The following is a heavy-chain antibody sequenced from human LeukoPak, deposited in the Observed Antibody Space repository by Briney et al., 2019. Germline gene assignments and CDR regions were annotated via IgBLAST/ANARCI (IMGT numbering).Heavy chain of an antibody. D-gene: IGHD3-16*02. CDR2: IKQDGSEK. Sequence: GGSLRLSCAASGFTFSSYWVSWVRQAPGKGLEWVANIKQDGSEKYYVDSVKGRFTISRDNAKNSLYLQMNSLRAEDTAVYYCAREHDYVWGSYRRYYFDYWGQGTLVTVSS. CDR1: GFTFSSYW. V-gene: IGHV3-7*01. J-gene: IGHJ4*02. CDR3: AREHDYVWGSYRRYYFDY.